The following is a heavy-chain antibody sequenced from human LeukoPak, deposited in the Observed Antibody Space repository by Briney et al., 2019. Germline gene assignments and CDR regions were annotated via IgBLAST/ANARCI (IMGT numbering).Heavy chain of an antibody. Sequence: SETLSLTCTVSGGSISSYYWSWIRQPPGKGQEWIGHIYYSGSTYYNPSLKSRVTISVDTSKNQFSLKLSSVTAADTAVYYCARDKYDFWSGYFGADPWGQGTLVTVSS. CDR3: ARDKYDFWSGYFGADP. J-gene: IGHJ5*02. V-gene: IGHV4-59*12. CDR2: IYYSGST. CDR1: GGSISSYY. D-gene: IGHD3-3*01.